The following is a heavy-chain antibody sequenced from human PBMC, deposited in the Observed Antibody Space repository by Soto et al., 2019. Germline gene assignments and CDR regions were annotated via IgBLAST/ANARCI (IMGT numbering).Heavy chain of an antibody. CDR1: GDSISSPIW. V-gene: IGHV4-4*02. J-gene: IGHJ4*02. Sequence: QVQLQESGPGLVKPSETLSLTCTVFGDSISSPIWWSWVRQPPGKGLEWIGESYHNGNTHYNPSLKSRVTVSVDKSQNQFSLNLISVTAADTAIYYCARRGGSDHDFKVNYFDSWGQGALVTVSS. D-gene: IGHD1-1*01. CDR2: SYHNGNT. CDR3: ARRGGSDHDFKVNYFDS.